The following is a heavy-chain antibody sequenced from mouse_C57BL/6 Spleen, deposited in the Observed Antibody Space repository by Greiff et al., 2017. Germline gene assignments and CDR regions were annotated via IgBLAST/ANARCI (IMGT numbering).Heavy chain of an antibody. CDR3: ARSGNWGYYAMDY. CDR2: INPNNGGT. CDR1: GYTFTDYN. Sequence: VQLQQSGPELVKPGASVKMSCKASGYTFTDYNMHWVKQSHGKSLEWIGYINPNNGGTSYNQKFKGKATLTVNKSSSTAYMELRSLTSEDSAVYYCARSGNWGYYAMDYWGQGTSVTVSS. V-gene: IGHV1-22*01. J-gene: IGHJ4*01. D-gene: IGHD4-1*01.